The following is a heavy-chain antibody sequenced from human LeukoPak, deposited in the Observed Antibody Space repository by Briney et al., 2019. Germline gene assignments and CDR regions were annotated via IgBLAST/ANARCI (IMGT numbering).Heavy chain of an antibody. Sequence: GGSLRLSCAASGFTFSSNGMHWVRPAPGKGLEWVAFIRYDGSNKYYADSVKGRFTISRDNSKNTLYLQMNSLRAEDTAVYYCAKCHNYYDSSGYYYEFDYWGQGTLVTVSS. V-gene: IGHV3-30*02. J-gene: IGHJ4*02. CDR3: AKCHNYYDSSGYYYEFDY. CDR2: IRYDGSNK. CDR1: GFTFSSNG. D-gene: IGHD3-22*01.